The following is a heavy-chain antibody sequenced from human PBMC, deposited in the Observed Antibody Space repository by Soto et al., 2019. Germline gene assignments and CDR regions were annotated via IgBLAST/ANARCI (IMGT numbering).Heavy chain of an antibody. D-gene: IGHD3-3*01. J-gene: IGHJ4*02. V-gene: IGHV3-11*01. Sequence: VESGGDLVKPGGSLRLSCAASGYTFSDYYMSWIRQAPGKGLEWISYIDTSGTKIYYADSVKGRFTITRDNAKNSLYLEMNSPRDEDTAVYYCASHYDMWSGYLSPVDYWGQGTLVTVSS. CDR3: ASHYDMWSGYLSPVDY. CDR2: IDTSGTKI. CDR1: GYTFSDYY.